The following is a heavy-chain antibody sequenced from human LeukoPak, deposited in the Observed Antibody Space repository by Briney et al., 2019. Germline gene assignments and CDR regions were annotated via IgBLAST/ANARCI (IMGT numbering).Heavy chain of an antibody. Sequence: GGSLRLSCAASGFTFSNYAMSWIRQAPGKGLEWVSAISGSGGSTYYTDSVKGRFTISRDNSKNTLYLQMNSLRAEDTAVYYCAKGRYCSSTSCYAPWYFDLWGRGTLVTVSS. J-gene: IGHJ2*01. D-gene: IGHD2-2*01. CDR3: AKGRYCSSTSCYAPWYFDL. CDR2: ISGSGGST. V-gene: IGHV3-23*01. CDR1: GFTFSNYA.